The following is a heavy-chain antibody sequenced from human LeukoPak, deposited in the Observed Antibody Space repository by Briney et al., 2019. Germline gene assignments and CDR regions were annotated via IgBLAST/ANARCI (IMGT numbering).Heavy chain of an antibody. J-gene: IGHJ2*01. CDR2: TSHDGSDT. V-gene: IGHV3-30*13. CDR1: GFTFSSYG. Sequence: GGSLRLSCAASGFTFSSYGMHWVRQAPGKGLEWVAFTSHDGSDTGIADSVRGRFTVSRDNSKNSLYLQMDSLTPEDTAIYYCAKDGPTYWYFDVWGRGTLVTVSS. CDR3: AKDGPTYWYFDV.